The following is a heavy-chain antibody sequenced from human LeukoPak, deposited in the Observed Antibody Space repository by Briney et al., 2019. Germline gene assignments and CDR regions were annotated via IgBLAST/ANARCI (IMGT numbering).Heavy chain of an antibody. CDR2: ISSSSSYI. V-gene: IGHV3-21*03. D-gene: IGHD3-22*01. Sequence: GGSLRLSCAASGFTFSSDGMNWVRQAPGKGLEWVSSISSSSSYIYYADSVKGRFTISRDNAKNSLYLQMNSLRAEDTAVYYCASDRPDYSDSRGLVDYWGQGTLVTVSS. J-gene: IGHJ4*02. CDR1: GFTFSSDG. CDR3: ASDRPDYSDSRGLVDY.